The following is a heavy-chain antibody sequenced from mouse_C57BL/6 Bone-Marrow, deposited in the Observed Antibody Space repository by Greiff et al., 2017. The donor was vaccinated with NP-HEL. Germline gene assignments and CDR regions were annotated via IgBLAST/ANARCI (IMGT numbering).Heavy chain of an antibody. D-gene: IGHD1-1*01. CDR2: IYPRSGNT. CDR3: ARWGYYYGSSWYFGV. CDR1: GYTFTSYG. J-gene: IGHJ1*03. V-gene: IGHV1-81*01. Sequence: QVQLKESGAELARPGASVKLSCKASGYTFTSYGISWVKQRTGQGLEWIGEIYPRSGNTSYNEKFKGKATLTADKSSSTAYMELSSLTSEDSAVYFCARWGYYYGSSWYFGVWGTGTTVTVSS.